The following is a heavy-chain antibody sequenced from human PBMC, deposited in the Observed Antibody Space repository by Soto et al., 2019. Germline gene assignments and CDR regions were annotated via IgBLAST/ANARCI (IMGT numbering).Heavy chain of an antibody. CDR3: ARDLIPWAPGNFIEQSGLGAFDI. CDR2: ISSSSSTI. D-gene: IGHD3-9*01. CDR1: GFTFSSYS. Sequence: GGSLRLSCAASGFTFSSYSMNWVRQAPGKGLEWVSYISSSSSTIYYADSVKGRFTISRDNAKNSLYLQMNSLRDEDTAVYYCARDLIPWAPGNFIEQSGLGAFDIWGQGTMVTVSS. J-gene: IGHJ3*02. V-gene: IGHV3-48*02.